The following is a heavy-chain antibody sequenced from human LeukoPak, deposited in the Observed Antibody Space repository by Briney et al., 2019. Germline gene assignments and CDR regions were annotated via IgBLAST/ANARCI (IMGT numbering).Heavy chain of an antibody. Sequence: PSETLSLTCTVSGGSISSSSYYWGWIRQPPGKGLEWMGSIYYSGSTYYNPSLKSRVTISVDTSKNQFSLKLSSVTAADTAVYYCARLRYSSGCLDYWGQGTLVTVSS. J-gene: IGHJ4*02. V-gene: IGHV4-39*01. CDR1: GGSISSSSYY. CDR3: ARLRYSSGCLDY. CDR2: IYYSGST. D-gene: IGHD6-19*01.